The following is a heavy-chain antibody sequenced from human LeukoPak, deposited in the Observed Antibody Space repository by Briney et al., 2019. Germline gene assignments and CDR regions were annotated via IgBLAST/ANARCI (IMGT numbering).Heavy chain of an antibody. V-gene: IGHV3-9*01. CDR3: VKGGSTTDLDYYYMDV. J-gene: IGHJ6*03. D-gene: IGHD5-12*01. CDR1: GFTFDDYA. CDR2: INWKSDKI. Sequence: GGSLRLSCTASGFTFDDYAMHWVRQVAGKGLEWVSTINWKSDKIDYADSVKGRFTISRDNAKNSLYLQMNSLRVEGTAFYYCVKGGSTTDLDYYYMDVWGKGTTVTVSS.